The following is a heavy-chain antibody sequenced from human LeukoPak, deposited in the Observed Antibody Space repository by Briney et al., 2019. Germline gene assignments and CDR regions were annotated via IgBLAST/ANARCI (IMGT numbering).Heavy chain of an antibody. D-gene: IGHD5-18*01. V-gene: IGHV5-51*01. Sequence: PGESLKISCKGSGYGFTSYWIGWVRQMPGKGLEWMGIIYPGDSDTRYSPSFQGQVTISADKSISTAYLQWSSLKASDTAMYYCARFLVDTAMVSYYFDYWGQGTLVTVSS. CDR2: IYPGDSDT. CDR1: GYGFTSYW. J-gene: IGHJ4*02. CDR3: ARFLVDTAMVSYYFDY.